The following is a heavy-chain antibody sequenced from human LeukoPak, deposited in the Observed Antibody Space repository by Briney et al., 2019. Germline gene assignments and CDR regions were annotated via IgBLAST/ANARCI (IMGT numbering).Heavy chain of an antibody. CDR3: TRDLWLAANVY. CDR1: GFTFSSYG. Sequence: GRSLRLSCAASGFTFSSYGMHWVRQAPGKGLEWVANIKQDGSEKYYVDSVKGRFTISRDNAKNSLYLQMDGLTAEDTAVYYCTRDLWLAANVYWGQGTLVTVSS. D-gene: IGHD6-19*01. J-gene: IGHJ4*02. CDR2: IKQDGSEK. V-gene: IGHV3-7*01.